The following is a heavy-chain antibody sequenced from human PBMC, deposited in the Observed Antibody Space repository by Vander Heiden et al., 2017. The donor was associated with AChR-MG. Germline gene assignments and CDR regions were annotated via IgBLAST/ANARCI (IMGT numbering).Heavy chain of an antibody. J-gene: IGHJ4*02. CDR3: ARGARDFPPYTAMVLPEY. CDR2: IYNSGTT. Sequence: QVQLQESGPGLVKPSETLSLTCSVSGDSISTYYWSWLRQTPGKGLEWIGYIYNSGTTNYNPSLKSRVTISADTSNNQFSLRLSSVTAADTAVYYCARGARDFPPYTAMVLPEYWGQGTLGTVSS. V-gene: IGHV4-59*01. D-gene: IGHD5-18*01. CDR1: GDSISTYY.